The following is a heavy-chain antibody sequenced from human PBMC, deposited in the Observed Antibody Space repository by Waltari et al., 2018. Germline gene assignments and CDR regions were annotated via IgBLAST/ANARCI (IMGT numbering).Heavy chain of an antibody. D-gene: IGHD4-17*01. CDR3: AREGYYGDYFDY. V-gene: IGHV1-18*04. Sequence: QVHLVQSGAEVKKPGASVKVSCKASGYTFTSYTISWVRQAPGQGLEWMGWITAYKCNTNYALKFQGRVTMTTDTATSTAYMQLRSLISDDTAVYYCAREGYYGDYFDYWGQGTLVTVSS. J-gene: IGHJ4*02. CDR1: GYTFTSYT. CDR2: ITAYKCNT.